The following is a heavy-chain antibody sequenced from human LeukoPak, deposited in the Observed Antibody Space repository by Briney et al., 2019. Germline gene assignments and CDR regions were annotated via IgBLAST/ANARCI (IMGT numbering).Heavy chain of an antibody. CDR3: AKDHYDFWSCYYIHFDY. Sequence: GGALRLSCAASGFTFSSYAMSWVHQAPGKGLEWVSPISGSGGSTYYADSVKGRFTISRDNSKNTLYLQMNSLRDEDTAVYYCAKDHYDFWSCYYIHFDYWGQGTLVTVSS. J-gene: IGHJ4*02. V-gene: IGHV3-23*01. D-gene: IGHD3-3*01. CDR1: GFTFSSYA. CDR2: ISGSGGST.